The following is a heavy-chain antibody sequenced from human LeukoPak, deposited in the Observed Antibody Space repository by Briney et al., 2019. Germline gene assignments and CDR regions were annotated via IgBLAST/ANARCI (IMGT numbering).Heavy chain of an antibody. Sequence: GGSLRLSCAASGFTFSSYSMNWVRQAPGKGLEWVSSISSSSSYIYYADSVKGRFTISRGNAKNSLYLQMNSLRAEDTAVYYCARSRIEILGTYYFDYWGQGTLVTVSS. CDR1: GFTFSSYS. J-gene: IGHJ4*02. D-gene: IGHD2-15*01. CDR3: ARSRIEILGTYYFDY. V-gene: IGHV3-21*01. CDR2: ISSSSSYI.